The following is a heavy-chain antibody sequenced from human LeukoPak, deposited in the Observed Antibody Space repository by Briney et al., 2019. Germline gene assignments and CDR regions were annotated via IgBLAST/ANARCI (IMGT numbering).Heavy chain of an antibody. V-gene: IGHV4-38-2*02. CDR2: INHSGST. CDR1: GYSISSGYY. CDR3: ARGRGYSSSWRLYAFDY. J-gene: IGHJ4*02. D-gene: IGHD6-13*01. Sequence: SETLSLTCTVSGYSISSGYYWSWIRQPPGKGLEWIGEINHSGSTNYNPSLKSRVTISVDTSKNQFSLKLSSVTAADTAVYYCARGRGYSSSWRLYAFDYWGQGTLVTVSS.